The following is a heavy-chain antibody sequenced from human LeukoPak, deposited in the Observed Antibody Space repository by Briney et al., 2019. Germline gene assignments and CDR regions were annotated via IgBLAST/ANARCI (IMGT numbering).Heavy chain of an antibody. J-gene: IGHJ3*02. V-gene: IGHV1-46*01. CDR1: GYTFTSYY. Sequence: ASVKVSCKASGYTFTSYYMHWVRQAPGQGLEWMGLINPTGGSTGYAQKFQGRVTMTTDTSTNTAYMELRSLTSDDTAVFYCARERSTHAADIWGQGTLVTVSS. CDR2: INPTGGST. CDR3: ARERSTHAADI.